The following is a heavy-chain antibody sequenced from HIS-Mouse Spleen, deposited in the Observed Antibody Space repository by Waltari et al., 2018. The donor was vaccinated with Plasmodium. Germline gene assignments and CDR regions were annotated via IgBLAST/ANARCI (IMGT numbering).Heavy chain of an antibody. V-gene: IGHV4-39*07. D-gene: IGHD6-13*01. CDR2: IYYSGST. Sequence: QLQLQESGPGLVKPSETLSLTCTVSGCSIRSSSYHWGWIPPPPGKGLGWIGSIYYSGSTYYNPSLKSRVTISVDTSKNQFSLKLSSVTAADTAVYYCARSGARIAAAVDWFDPWGQGTLVTVSS. J-gene: IGHJ5*02. CDR1: GCSIRSSSYH. CDR3: ARSGARIAAAVDWFDP.